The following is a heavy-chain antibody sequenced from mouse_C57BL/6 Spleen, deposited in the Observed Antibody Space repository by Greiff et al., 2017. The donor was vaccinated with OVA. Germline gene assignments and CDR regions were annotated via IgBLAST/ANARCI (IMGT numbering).Heavy chain of an antibody. D-gene: IGHD4-1*01. CDR3: TSNWGDFDY. CDR1: GFNIKDDY. Sequence: VQLQQSGAELVRPGASVKLSCTASGFNIKDDYMHWVKQRPEQGLEWIGWIDPENGDTEYASKFQGKATITADTSSNTAFLQLRCLTSEDTAVYYCTSNWGDFDYWGQGTTLTVSS. J-gene: IGHJ2*01. V-gene: IGHV14-4*01. CDR2: IDPENGDT.